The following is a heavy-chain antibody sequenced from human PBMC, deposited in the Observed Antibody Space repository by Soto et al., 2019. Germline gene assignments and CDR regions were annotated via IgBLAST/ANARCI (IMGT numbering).Heavy chain of an antibody. CDR1: GFTFSTYA. V-gene: IGHV3-23*01. CDR2: VSASGLNT. Sequence: EVQLLESGGKLVQPGGSLTLSCAASGFTFSTYAMAWVRQAPGKGLEWVSGVSASGLNTDYADPVKGRFYTSRDNSKHPVSLHMPSLRAADTALSYFSTDRPRSPSGSFFEYWGQGTPVTVSS. J-gene: IGHJ4*02. CDR3: STDRPRSPSGSFFEY. D-gene: IGHD3-10*01.